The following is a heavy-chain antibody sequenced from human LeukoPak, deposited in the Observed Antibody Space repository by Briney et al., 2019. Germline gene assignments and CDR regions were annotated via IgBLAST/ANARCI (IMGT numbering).Heavy chain of an antibody. V-gene: IGHV3-21*01. J-gene: IGHJ6*03. D-gene: IGHD2-2*01. CDR3: ARSREADCSSTSCYSSPVDYYYYMDV. CDR1: GFTFSSYS. CDR2: ISSSSSYI. Sequence: GGSLRLSCAASGFTFSSYSMNWVRQAPGKGLEWVSSISSSSSYIYYADSVKGRFTISRDNAKNSLYPQMNSLRAEDTAVYYCARSREADCSSTSCYSSPVDYYYYMDVWGKGTTVTVSS.